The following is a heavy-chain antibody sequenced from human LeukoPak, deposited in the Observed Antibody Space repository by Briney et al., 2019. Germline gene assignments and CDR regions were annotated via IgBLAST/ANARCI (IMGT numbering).Heavy chain of an antibody. CDR1: GFTFGSYA. CDR2: ISGSGGST. Sequence: GGSLRLSCAASGFTFGSYAMSWVRQAPGKGLEWVSAISGSGGSTYYADSVKGRFTISRDNSKNTLCLQMNSLRAEDTAVYYCAKGRLRSFPYYFDYWGQGTLVTVSS. V-gene: IGHV3-23*01. D-gene: IGHD4-17*01. J-gene: IGHJ4*02. CDR3: AKGRLRSFPYYFDY.